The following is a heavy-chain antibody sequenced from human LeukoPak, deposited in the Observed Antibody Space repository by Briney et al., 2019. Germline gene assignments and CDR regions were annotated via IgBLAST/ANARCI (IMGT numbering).Heavy chain of an antibody. Sequence: SETLSLTCAVYGGSFSGYYWTWIRQPPGKGLEWIGEINHSGSTNYSPSLKSRVTISIDTSKNHFSLKLSSVTAADTAVYYRARSYNRVGLVYYWGQGTLVTVSS. CDR2: INHSGST. D-gene: IGHD1-14*01. J-gene: IGHJ4*02. CDR3: ARSYNRVGLVYY. CDR1: GGSFSGYY. V-gene: IGHV4-34*01.